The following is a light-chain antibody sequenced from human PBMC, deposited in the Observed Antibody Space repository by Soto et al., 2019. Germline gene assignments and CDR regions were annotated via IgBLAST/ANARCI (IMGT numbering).Light chain of an antibody. CDR3: SSYTSSSTYV. J-gene: IGLJ1*01. V-gene: IGLV2-18*02. CDR2: EVN. Sequence: QSALTQPPSVSGSPGQSVTISCTGTSTDFVSYNRVSWYQQPPGTAPKLMIFEVNNRPAGVPDRFSGPKSGNTASLTISGLQAEDEAVYYCSSYTSSSTYVFGTGTKSPS. CDR1: STDFVSYNR.